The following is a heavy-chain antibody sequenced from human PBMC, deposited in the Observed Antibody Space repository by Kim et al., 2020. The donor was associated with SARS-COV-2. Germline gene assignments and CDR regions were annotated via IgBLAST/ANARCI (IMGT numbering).Heavy chain of an antibody. CDR1: CGSIISYY. CDR3: ARDKQVVAGNYYYYGMDV. J-gene: IGHJ6*02. D-gene: IGHD6-19*01. V-gene: IGHV4-59*13. Sequence: SETLSLTCTVSCGSIISYYWSWIRQPPGKGLEWIGYIYYSGNTDYNPSLKSRVTISVDTSKNQFSLKLSSVTAADTAVYYCARDKQVVAGNYYYYGMDVWGQGTTVTVSS. CDR2: IYYSGNT.